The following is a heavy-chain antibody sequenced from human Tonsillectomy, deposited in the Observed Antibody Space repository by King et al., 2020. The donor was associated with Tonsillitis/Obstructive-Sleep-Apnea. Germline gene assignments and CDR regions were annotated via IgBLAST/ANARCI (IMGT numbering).Heavy chain of an antibody. D-gene: IGHD2-2*01. J-gene: IGHJ3*02. CDR3: AAPGYCSSTSCYWRHAFDI. CDR2: IVVGSGNT. V-gene: IGHV1-58*01. Sequence: RQLVQSGPEVKKPGTSVKVSCKASGFTFTSSAVQWVRQARGQRLEWIGWIVVGSGNTNYAQRLQERVTITRDMSTSTAYMELSSLRSEDTAVYYCAAPGYCSSTSCYWRHAFDIWGQGTMVIVSS. CDR1: GFTFTSSA.